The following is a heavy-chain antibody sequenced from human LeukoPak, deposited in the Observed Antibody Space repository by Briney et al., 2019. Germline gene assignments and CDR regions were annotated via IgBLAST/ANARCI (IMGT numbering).Heavy chain of an antibody. CDR2: IIPIFGIA. CDR3: ARTLGVGASDY. Sequence: SVKVSCKASGGTFSSYAISWGRQAPGQGLEWMGRIIPIFGIANYAQKFQGRVTITADKSTSTAYMELSSLRSEDTAAYYCARTLGVGASDYWGQGTLVTVSS. V-gene: IGHV1-69*04. D-gene: IGHD1-26*01. CDR1: GGTFSSYA. J-gene: IGHJ4*02.